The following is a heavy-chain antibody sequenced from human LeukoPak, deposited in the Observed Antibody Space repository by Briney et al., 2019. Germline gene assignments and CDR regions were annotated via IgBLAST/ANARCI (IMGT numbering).Heavy chain of an antibody. CDR2: IKQDGSVK. CDR3: AREIGGETSY. CDR1: GFTFSNYW. V-gene: IGHV3-7*03. D-gene: IGHD2-15*01. J-gene: IGHJ4*02. Sequence: TGGSLRLSCEASGFTFSNYWMTWVRQAPGKGLEWVANIKQDGSVKYYVDSVKGRFTISRDNAKSSLYLQMNSLRAEDTAVYYCAREIGGETSYWGQGTLVTVSS.